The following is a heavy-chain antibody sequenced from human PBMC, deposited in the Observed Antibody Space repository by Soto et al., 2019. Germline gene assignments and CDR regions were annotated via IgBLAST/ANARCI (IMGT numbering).Heavy chain of an antibody. CDR3: ARGIAAAGSGYYYYYYGMDV. CDR2: IYYSGST. J-gene: IGHJ6*02. V-gene: IGHV4-59*08. CDR1: GGSISSYY. Sequence: SETLSLTCTVSGGSISSYYWSWIRQPPGKGLEWIGYIYYSGSTNYNPSLKSRVTISVDTSKNQFSLKLSSVTAADTAVYYCARGIAAAGSGYYYYYYGMDVWGQGTTVTVS. D-gene: IGHD6-13*01.